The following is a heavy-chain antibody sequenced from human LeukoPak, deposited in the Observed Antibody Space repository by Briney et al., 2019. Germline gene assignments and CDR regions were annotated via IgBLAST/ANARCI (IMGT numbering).Heavy chain of an antibody. Sequence: GGSLRLSCAASGFTFSSYSMNWVRQAPGKGLEWVSSISSSSSYIYYADSVKGRFTISRDNSKNTLYLQMNSLRAEDTAVYYCAKTGFDYGDYDHWFDPWGQGTLVTVSS. CDR1: GFTFSSYS. CDR3: AKTGFDYGDYDHWFDP. D-gene: IGHD4-17*01. V-gene: IGHV3-21*04. J-gene: IGHJ5*02. CDR2: ISSSSSYI.